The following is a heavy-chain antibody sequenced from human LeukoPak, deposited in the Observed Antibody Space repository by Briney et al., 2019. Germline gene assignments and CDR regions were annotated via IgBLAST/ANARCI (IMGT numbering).Heavy chain of an antibody. CDR2: IYSGGST. CDR3: ARDREDCGEWGAFDI. J-gene: IGHJ3*02. Sequence: PGGSLRLSCAASGFTVSSNYMSWVRQAPGKGLEWVSVIYSGGSTYYADSVKGRFTISRDNSKNTLYLQMNSLRAEDTAVYYCARDREDCGEWGAFDIWGQGTMVTVSS. CDR1: GFTVSSNY. V-gene: IGHV3-66*01. D-gene: IGHD4-17*01.